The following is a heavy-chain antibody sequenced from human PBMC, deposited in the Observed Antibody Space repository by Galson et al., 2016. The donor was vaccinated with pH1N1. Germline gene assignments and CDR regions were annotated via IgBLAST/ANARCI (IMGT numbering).Heavy chain of an antibody. D-gene: IGHD3-16*01. CDR3: ARQGGHVRTGSDAFDS. J-gene: IGHJ3*02. CDR1: GYSFTNYW. Sequence: QSGAEVKKPGDSLKIPCKASGYSFTNYWIGWVRQMPGKGLEWMGIIYPADSDTRYSPSFQGRVAISADSSISTTYLRWSSLKASDTARYYWARQGGHVRTGSDAFDSWGQGTMVTVSS. CDR2: IYPADSDT. V-gene: IGHV5-51*01.